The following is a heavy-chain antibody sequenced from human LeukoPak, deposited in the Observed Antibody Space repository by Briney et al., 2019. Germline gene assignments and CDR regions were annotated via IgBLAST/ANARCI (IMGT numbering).Heavy chain of an antibody. V-gene: IGHV1-18*01. Sequence: GASVKVSFKATSRTSWVRQAPGQGLEWMGWIGSYGGDTYYAQKFKGRIIVTTDTSTSTVYMELRNLRSDDTAEYYCARDLWNFYDDSGYNRDFDSWGQGTLVTVSS. CDR2: IGSYGGDT. CDR1: TSR. CDR3: ARDLWNFYDDSGYNRDFDS. J-gene: IGHJ5*01. D-gene: IGHD3-22*01.